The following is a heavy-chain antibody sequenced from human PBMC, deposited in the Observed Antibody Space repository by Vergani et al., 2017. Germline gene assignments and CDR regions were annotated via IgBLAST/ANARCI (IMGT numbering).Heavy chain of an antibody. CDR1: GGSISSYY. CDR2: IYYSWST. D-gene: IGHD6-13*01. J-gene: IGHJ4*02. CDR3: ARSYSSSWFLDY. Sequence: QVQLQESGPGLVKPSETLSLTCTVSGGSISSYYWSWIRQPPGKGLEWIGYIYYSWSTNYNPSLKSRVTISVDTSKNQFSLKLSSVTAADTAVYYCARSYSSSWFLDYWGQGTLVTVSS. V-gene: IGHV4-59*01.